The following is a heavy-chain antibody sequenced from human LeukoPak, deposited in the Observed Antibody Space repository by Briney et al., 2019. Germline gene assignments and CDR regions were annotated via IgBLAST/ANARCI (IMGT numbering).Heavy chain of an antibody. D-gene: IGHD4-17*01. CDR1: GFTFSSYA. CDR3: ARSPHGDYGPFDY. V-gene: IGHV3-23*01. Sequence: GGSLRLSCAASGFTFSSYAMSWVRQAPGKGLEWVSAISDSGGSTYYADSVKGRFTISRDNSKNTLYLQMNSLRAEDTAVYYCARSPHGDYGPFDYWGQGTLVTVSS. CDR2: ISDSGGST. J-gene: IGHJ4*02.